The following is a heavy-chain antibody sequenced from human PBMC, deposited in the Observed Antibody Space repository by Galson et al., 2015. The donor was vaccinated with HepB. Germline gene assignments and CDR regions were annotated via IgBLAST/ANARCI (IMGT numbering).Heavy chain of an antibody. D-gene: IGHD7-27*01. V-gene: IGHV1-69*13. CDR1: GGTFSSYA. CDR2: IIPIFGTA. J-gene: IGHJ3*02. Sequence: SVKVSCKASGGTFSSYAISWVRQAPGQGLEWMGGIIPIFGTANYAQKFQGRVTITADESTSTAYMELSSLRSEDTAVYYCARERLGIEIAEDFDIWGQGTMVTVSS. CDR3: ARERLGIEIAEDFDI.